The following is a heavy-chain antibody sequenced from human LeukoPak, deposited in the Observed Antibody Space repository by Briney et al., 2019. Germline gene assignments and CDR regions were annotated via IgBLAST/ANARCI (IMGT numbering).Heavy chain of an antibody. CDR3: ARDTKQQLVRYYFDY. CDR2: IWYDRSNK. D-gene: IGHD6-13*01. CDR1: GFNFNSHG. Sequence: PGGSLRLSCAASGFNFNSHGMHWVRQAPGKGLEWVAVIWYDRSNKYYADSVKGRFTISRDNSKNTLYLQMNGLRAEDTAVYYCARDTKQQLVRYYFDYWGQGTLVTVSS. V-gene: IGHV3-33*08. J-gene: IGHJ4*02.